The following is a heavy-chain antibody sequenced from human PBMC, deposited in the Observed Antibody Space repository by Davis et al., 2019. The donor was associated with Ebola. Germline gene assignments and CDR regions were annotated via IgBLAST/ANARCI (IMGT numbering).Heavy chain of an antibody. D-gene: IGHD3-3*01. CDR3: AVLFGVAPSVRYYGLDV. J-gene: IGHJ6*04. CDR2: MNPNSGST. Sequence: AASVKVSCKASGYTFTSYDLNWVRQATGQGLEWMGWMNPNSGSTGYAQKFQGRVTMTRNTSISTAYMEMSSLRSEDTAVYYCAVLFGVAPSVRYYGLDVWGKGTTVTASS. V-gene: IGHV1-8*01. CDR1: GYTFTSYD.